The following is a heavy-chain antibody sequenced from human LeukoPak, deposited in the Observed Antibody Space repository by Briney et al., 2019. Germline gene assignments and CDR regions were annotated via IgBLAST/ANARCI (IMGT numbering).Heavy chain of an antibody. CDR3: ARTVSATPQVFDY. Sequence: SETLSLTCTVSGGSVSSDRHYWSWIRQPPGKGLEWIGYIYYSGSTNYNPSLKSRVTISIDTSKNQFSLKLSSVTAADTAVYYCARTVSATPQVFDYWGQGTLVTVSS. CDR1: GGSVSSDRHY. V-gene: IGHV4-61*01. CDR2: IYYSGST. J-gene: IGHJ4*02. D-gene: IGHD6-25*01.